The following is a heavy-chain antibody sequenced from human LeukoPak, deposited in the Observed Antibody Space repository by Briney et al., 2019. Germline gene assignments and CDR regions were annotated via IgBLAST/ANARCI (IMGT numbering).Heavy chain of an antibody. CDR3: ARDSGTTGEVKFDP. CDR1: GASISSYY. V-gene: IGHV4-4*07. CDR2: IYVTGST. D-gene: IGHD1-7*01. J-gene: IGHJ5*02. Sequence: SETLSLTCTVSGASISSYYWSWIRQPAGKALEWIGRIYVTGSTTYNPSLESRVTMSRDTSKNHFSLKLRSVTAADTAVYYCARDSGTTGEVKFDPWGQGTLVTVSS.